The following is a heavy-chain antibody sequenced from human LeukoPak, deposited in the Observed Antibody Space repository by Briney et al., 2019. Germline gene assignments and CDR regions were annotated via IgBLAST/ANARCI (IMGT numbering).Heavy chain of an antibody. Sequence: TPSEPPLLTCGVFGVSINDYYWSWIRQSPGKELEGIGEISHTEGTRYNPSPKSRVTMSVGTSENQLSLKLIFVTAADTAVYYCARIRCGHSGSLCYNHWGLGNLVTVSS. D-gene: IGHD2-21*01. V-gene: IGHV4-34*01. CDR1: GVSINDYY. CDR3: ARIRCGHSGSLCYNH. J-gene: IGHJ4*02. CDR2: ISHTEGT.